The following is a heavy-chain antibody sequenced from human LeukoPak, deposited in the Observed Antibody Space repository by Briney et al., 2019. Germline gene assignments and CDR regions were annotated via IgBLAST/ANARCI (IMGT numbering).Heavy chain of an antibody. D-gene: IGHD3-16*02. J-gene: IGHJ3*02. CDR2: INDSGSV. CDR1: GVSFSGYY. V-gene: IGHV4-34*01. Sequence: PTETLSLTCGVYGVSFSGYYWSWIRQAPEKGLEWIGEINDSGSVNYNPSLKSRLTISVDTSNNQFSLKLSSVTAADTAVYYCASQSATFGGVIVRAFDIWGQGTMVTVSS. CDR3: ASQSATFGGVIVRAFDI.